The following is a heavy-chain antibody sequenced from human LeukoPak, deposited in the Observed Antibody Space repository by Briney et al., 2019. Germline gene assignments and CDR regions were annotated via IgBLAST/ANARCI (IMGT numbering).Heavy chain of an antibody. J-gene: IGHJ6*02. CDR2: ISGSGGST. V-gene: IGHV3-23*01. CDR3: AKTSIRWELPYYYYYGMDV. CDR1: GFTFSSYA. D-gene: IGHD1-26*01. Sequence: PGGSLRLSCAASGFTFSSYAMSWVRQAPGKGLEWVSAISGSGGSTYYADSVKGRFTISRDNSKNTPYLQMNSLRAEDTAVYYCAKTSIRWELPYYYYYGMDVWGQGTTVTVSS.